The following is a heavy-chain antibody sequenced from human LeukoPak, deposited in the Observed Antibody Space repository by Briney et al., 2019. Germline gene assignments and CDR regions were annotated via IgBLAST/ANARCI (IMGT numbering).Heavy chain of an antibody. CDR3: ARAWELNAGDY. J-gene: IGHJ4*02. D-gene: IGHD1-26*01. Sequence: GGSLRLSCAASGFTFSRYGMHWVRQAPGKGLEWVAVIWYDGSNEYYGDSVKGRFTIYRDNSKNTLYLQMNSLRGEDTAVYYCARAWELNAGDYWGQGTLVTVSS. V-gene: IGHV3-33*01. CDR1: GFTFSRYG. CDR2: IWYDGSNE.